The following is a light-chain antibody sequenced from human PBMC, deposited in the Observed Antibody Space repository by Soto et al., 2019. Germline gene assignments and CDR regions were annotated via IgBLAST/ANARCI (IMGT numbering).Light chain of an antibody. J-gene: IGKJ2*01. V-gene: IGKV1-39*01. CDR3: QQSYSTPYT. Sequence: IQMTQSPSSLSASVGDRVTITCRASQRIITYLNWYQQKPGKAPKLLISPISTLQRGVPSRFSGSGSGTDFTLTITGRQPEDFATYYCQQSYSTPYTFGQGTKLEI. CDR1: QRIITY. CDR2: PIS.